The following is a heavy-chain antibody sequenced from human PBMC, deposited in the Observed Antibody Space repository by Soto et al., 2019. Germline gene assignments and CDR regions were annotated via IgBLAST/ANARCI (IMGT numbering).Heavy chain of an antibody. CDR2: TRNKANSYTT. CDR1: GFTFSDHY. D-gene: IGHD4-17*01. CDR3: ARETTTVVTIGPQRYFDY. V-gene: IGHV3-72*01. J-gene: IGHJ4*02. Sequence: PGGSLRLSCAASGFTFSDHYMDWVRQAPGKGLEWVGRTRNKANSYTTEYAASVKGRFTISRDDSKNSLYLQMNSLKTEDTAVYYCARETTTVVTIGPQRYFDYWGQGTLVTVSS.